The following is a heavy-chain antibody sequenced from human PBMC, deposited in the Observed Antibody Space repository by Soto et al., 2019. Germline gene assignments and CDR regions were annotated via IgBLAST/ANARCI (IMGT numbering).Heavy chain of an antibody. CDR1: GGSISSGGFS. V-gene: IGHV4-30-2*01. D-gene: IGHD2-21*02. J-gene: IGHJ3*02. Sequence: PSETLSFTCAVSGGSISSGGFSWSWIRQPPGKGLEWIGYIHYAGNTYYNPSLKGRVTISVDRSKNQFSLELYSVAAADTAVYYCARSYFGGDCYSDFDAFDIWGQGTPVTVSS. CDR2: IHYAGNT. CDR3: ARSYFGGDCYSDFDAFDI.